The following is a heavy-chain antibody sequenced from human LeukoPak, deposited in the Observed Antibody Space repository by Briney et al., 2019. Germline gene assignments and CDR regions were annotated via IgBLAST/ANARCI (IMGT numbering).Heavy chain of an antibody. CDR1: GFTFSSYA. V-gene: IGHV3-23*01. CDR3: VPLNWNPPGDFDR. Sequence: GGSLRLSCAASGFTFSSYAMSWVRQAPGEGLQWVSGISGSGSGTYYADSVRGRFTISRDNSKNTLYLQMNSLRVEDTAVYYCVPLNWNPPGDFDRWGQGTLVTVSS. D-gene: IGHD1-20*01. J-gene: IGHJ4*02. CDR2: ISGSGSGT.